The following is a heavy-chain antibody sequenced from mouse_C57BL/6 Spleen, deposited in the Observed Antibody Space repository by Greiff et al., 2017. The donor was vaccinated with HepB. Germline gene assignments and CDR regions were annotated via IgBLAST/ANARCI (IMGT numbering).Heavy chain of an antibody. V-gene: IGHV1-55*01. J-gene: IGHJ2*01. CDR3: AREGITTVVAQDY. D-gene: IGHD1-1*01. Sequence: VQLQQPGAELVKPGASVKMSCKASGYTFTSYWITWVKQRPGQGLEWIGDIYPGSGSTNYNEKFKSKATLTVDTSSSTAYMQLSSLTSEDSAVYYCAREGITTVVAQDYWGQGTTLTVSS. CDR2: IYPGSGST. CDR1: GYTFTSYW.